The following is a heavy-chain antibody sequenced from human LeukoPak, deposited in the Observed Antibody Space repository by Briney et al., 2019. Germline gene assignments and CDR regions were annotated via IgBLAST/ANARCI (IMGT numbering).Heavy chain of an antibody. V-gene: IGHV6-1*01. D-gene: IGHD6-19*01. CDR3: AREPHGTGLLFDY. J-gene: IGHJ4*02. CDR2: TYYRSTWLN. Sequence: SQTLSLTCAISGDSVSSNSAAWNWIRQSPSRGLEWLGRTYYRSTWLNDYAGSQKSRISINPDTSKNQFSLQLNSVTPEDTAVYYCAREPHGTGLLFDYWGRGTLVTVSS. CDR1: GDSVSSNSAA.